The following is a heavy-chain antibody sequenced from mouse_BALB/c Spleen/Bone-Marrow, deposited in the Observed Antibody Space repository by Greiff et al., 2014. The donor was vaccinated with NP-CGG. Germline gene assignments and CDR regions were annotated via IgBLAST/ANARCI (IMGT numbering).Heavy chain of an antibody. CDR3: ARVSYDYFDY. CDR1: GFTFSDYY. J-gene: IGHJ2*01. D-gene: IGHD2-4*01. V-gene: IGHV5-4*02. CDR2: ISDGGSYT. Sequence: EVMLVESGGGLVKPGGSLKLSCAASGFTFSDYYMYWVRQTPEKRLEWVATISDGGSYTYYPDSVKGRFTISRDNAKNNLYLQMSSLKSEDTAMYYCARVSYDYFDYWGQGTTLTVSP.